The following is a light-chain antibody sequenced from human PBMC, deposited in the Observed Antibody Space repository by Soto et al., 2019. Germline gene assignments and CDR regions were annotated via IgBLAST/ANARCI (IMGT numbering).Light chain of an antibody. CDR2: EVS. CDR1: SSDVGGYNY. V-gene: IGLV2-14*01. Sequence: QSALAQPASVSGSPGQSITISCTGTSSDVGGYNYVSWYQQNPGKAPKLMIYEVSNRPSGVSNRFSGSKSGNTASLTISGLQAEDEAHYYCSSYTSSSTYVFGTGTKVTVL. CDR3: SSYTSSSTYV. J-gene: IGLJ1*01.